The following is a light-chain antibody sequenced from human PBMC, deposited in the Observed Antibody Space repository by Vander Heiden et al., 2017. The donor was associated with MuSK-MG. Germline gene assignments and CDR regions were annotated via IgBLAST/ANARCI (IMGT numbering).Light chain of an antibody. CDR2: DAS. V-gene: IGKV3D-20*01. J-gene: IGKJ3*01. CDR3: QRYCSSFT. Sequence: EIVFTQSPATLSLSPGERATPPCGASQSVSSSYLAWYQQKPGLAPRLLIYDASSRATGIPDRFSGSGSGTDFTLTISRLEPEDFAVYYWQRYCSSFTFGPATKVDIK. CDR1: QSVSSSY.